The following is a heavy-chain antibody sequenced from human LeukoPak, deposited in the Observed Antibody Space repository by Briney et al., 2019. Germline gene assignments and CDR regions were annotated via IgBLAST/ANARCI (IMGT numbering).Heavy chain of an antibody. CDR1: GYTSTNHY. CDR3: ARHDLCGFSPFDS. V-gene: IGHV1-46*01. Sequence: ASVKVSCKASGYTSTNHYMHWVRQARGQGLEWMGIINPSGDSTTYAQKFQGRVTMTRDTSTGTVYMELSSLRSEDTAVYYCARHDLCGFSPFDSWGQGTLVTVSS. D-gene: IGHD2-21*01. CDR2: INPSGDST. J-gene: IGHJ4*02.